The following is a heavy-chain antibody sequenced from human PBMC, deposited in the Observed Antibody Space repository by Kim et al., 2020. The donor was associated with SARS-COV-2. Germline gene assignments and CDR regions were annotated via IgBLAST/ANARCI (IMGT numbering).Heavy chain of an antibody. D-gene: IGHD3-10*01. CDR3: ARLPLTMAPVNWFDP. J-gene: IGHJ5*02. V-gene: IGHV5-51*01. Sequence: PSFQGQVTISADKSISTAYLQWSSLKASDTAMYYCARLPLTMAPVNWFDPWGQGTLVTVSS.